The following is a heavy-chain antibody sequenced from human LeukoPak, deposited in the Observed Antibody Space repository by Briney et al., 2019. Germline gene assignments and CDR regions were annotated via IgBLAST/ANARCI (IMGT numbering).Heavy chain of an antibody. CDR2: ISSNGGST. J-gene: IGHJ4*02. Sequence: PGGSLRLSCAASGFTFSSYAMHWVRQAPGKGLEYVSAISSNGGSTYYANSVKGRFTISRDNSKNTLYLQMGSLRAEDMAVYYCARVHCYDSSGYFDYWGQGTLVTVSS. D-gene: IGHD3-22*01. CDR3: ARVHCYDSSGYFDY. CDR1: GFTFSSYA. V-gene: IGHV3-64*01.